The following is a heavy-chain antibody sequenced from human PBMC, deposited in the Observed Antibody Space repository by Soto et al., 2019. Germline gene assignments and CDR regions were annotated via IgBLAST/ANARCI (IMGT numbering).Heavy chain of an antibody. Sequence: EVQLLQSGAEMKMPGESLKISCQGSGYTFTSHWIGWVRQRPGKGLEWMGIIHPGDSEVSYSPSFQGQVTISTDKSISTAYVQWSSPKASDAAMYFCVRGVVWEYYDTTGFENCIDPWGQGTLVTVSS. J-gene: IGHJ5*02. V-gene: IGHV5-51*01. CDR2: IHPGDSEV. CDR1: GYTFTSHW. D-gene: IGHD3-22*01. CDR3: VRGVVWEYYDTTGFENCIDP.